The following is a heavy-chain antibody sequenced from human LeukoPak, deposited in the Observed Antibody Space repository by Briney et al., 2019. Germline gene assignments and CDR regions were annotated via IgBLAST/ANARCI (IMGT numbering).Heavy chain of an antibody. V-gene: IGHV2-5*01. D-gene: IGHD1-26*01. J-gene: IGHJ4*02. CDR1: GFSLSTSGVG. CDR3: AHSVIVGSTLGYFDY. CDR2: IYSNDDK. Sequence: SGPTLVKPTQTLTLTCTFSGFSLSTSGVGVGWIRQPPGKALEWLALIYSNDDKRYSPSLKTRLTITKDTSKNLVVLTMTNMDPVDTATYSCAHSVIVGSTLGYFDYWGQGTLVTVSS.